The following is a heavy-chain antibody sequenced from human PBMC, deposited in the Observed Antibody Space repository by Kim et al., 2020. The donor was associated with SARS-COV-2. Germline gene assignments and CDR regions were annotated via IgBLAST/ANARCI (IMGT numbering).Heavy chain of an antibody. D-gene: IGHD1-26*01. J-gene: IGHJ6*02. Sequence: YPPPLKSRVTMSVDTSKNQFSLKLSSVTAADTAVYYCASSGSYYYYAMDVWGQGTTVTVSS. V-gene: IGHV4-4*06. CDR3: ASSGSYYYYAMDV.